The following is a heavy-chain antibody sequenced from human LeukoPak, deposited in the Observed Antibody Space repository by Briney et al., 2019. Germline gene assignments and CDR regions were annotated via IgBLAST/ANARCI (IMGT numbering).Heavy chain of an antibody. Sequence: GGSLRLSCAVSGFTFTNYSMNWVRQAPGKGLEWVSYISNSGSTIYYADSVKGRFTISRDNAKNSLYLRMNSLTDEDTAVYYCARDGGSSWYLEYYFDYWGQGTLVTVSS. CDR3: ARDGGSSWYLEYYFDY. CDR2: ISNSGSTI. CDR1: GFTFTNYS. D-gene: IGHD6-13*01. V-gene: IGHV3-48*02. J-gene: IGHJ4*02.